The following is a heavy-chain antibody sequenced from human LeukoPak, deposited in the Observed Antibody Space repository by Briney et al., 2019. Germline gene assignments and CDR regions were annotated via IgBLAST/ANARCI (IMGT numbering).Heavy chain of an antibody. Sequence: GASVKVSCTASGYTFTSYDINWVRQATGQGLEWMGWMNPNSGNTGYAQKFQGRVTITRNTSISTAYMELSSLRSEDTAVYYCARVSTVTLGNYYYYYMDVWGKGTTVTVSS. CDR2: MNPNSGNT. J-gene: IGHJ6*03. V-gene: IGHV1-8*03. CDR1: GYTFTSYD. CDR3: ARVSTVTLGNYYYYYMDV. D-gene: IGHD4-11*01.